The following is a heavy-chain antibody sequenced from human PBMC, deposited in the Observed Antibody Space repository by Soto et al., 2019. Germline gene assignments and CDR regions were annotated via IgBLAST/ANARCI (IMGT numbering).Heavy chain of an antibody. CDR1: GFTFSSYS. CDR2: ISSSSSTI. Sequence: GGSLRLSCAASGFTFSSYSMNWVRQAPGKGLEWVSYISSSSSTIYYADSVKGQFTIYRDNAKNSLYLKINSLRDEYTAVYYCAVYYGSGSYLDAFDIWGQGTMVTVSS. V-gene: IGHV3-48*02. J-gene: IGHJ3*02. D-gene: IGHD3-10*01. CDR3: AVYYGSGSYLDAFDI.